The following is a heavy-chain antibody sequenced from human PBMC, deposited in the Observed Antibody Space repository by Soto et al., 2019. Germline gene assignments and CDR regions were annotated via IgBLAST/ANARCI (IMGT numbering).Heavy chain of an antibody. CDR3: ARGGYSYGFYYSYGMDV. J-gene: IGHJ6*02. Sequence: HVQLQQWGAGLLKPSETLSLTCAVYGGSFSGYYWSWIRQPPGKGLEWIGEINHSGSTNYNPSLKSRVTISVDTSKNHFSLKLSSVTAADTAVYYCARGGYSYGFYYSYGMDVWGQGTTVTVSS. CDR1: GGSFSGYY. CDR2: INHSGST. V-gene: IGHV4-34*01. D-gene: IGHD5-18*01.